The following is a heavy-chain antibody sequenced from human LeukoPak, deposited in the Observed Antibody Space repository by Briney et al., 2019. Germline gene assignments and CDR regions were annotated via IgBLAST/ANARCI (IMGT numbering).Heavy chain of an antibody. D-gene: IGHD4-17*01. Sequence: SETLSLTCAVYGGSFGGYYWSWIRQPPGKGLEWIGEINHSGSTNYNPSLKSRVTISVDTSKNQFSLKLSSVTAADTAVYYCARLYGARDYWGQGTLVTVSS. V-gene: IGHV4-34*01. J-gene: IGHJ4*02. CDR1: GGSFGGYY. CDR2: INHSGST. CDR3: ARLYGARDY.